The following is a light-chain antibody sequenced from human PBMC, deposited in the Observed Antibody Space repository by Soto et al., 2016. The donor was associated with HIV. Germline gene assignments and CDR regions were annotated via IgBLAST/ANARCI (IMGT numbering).Light chain of an antibody. CDR3: QQYDKLPPLT. CDR2: DAS. J-gene: IGKJ3*01. V-gene: IGKV1-33*01. CDR1: QDISNY. Sequence: DIQMTQSPSSLSASVGDRVTITCQASQDISNYLNWYQQKQGKAPKLLIYDASNLETEVPSRFSGSGSGTDFTFTISSLQPEDIATYYCQQYDKLPPLTFGPGTKVEIK.